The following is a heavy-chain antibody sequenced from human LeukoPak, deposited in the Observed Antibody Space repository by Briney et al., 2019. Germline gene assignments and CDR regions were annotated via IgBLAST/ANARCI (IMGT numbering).Heavy chain of an antibody. Sequence: GGSLRLSCAASGFTFNTYAMSWVRQAPGKGLERVSSISGSGGSTYYADSVKGRLTISRDYPKNTLYLQMNSLRAEDTAVYYCAREVPDFDYWGQGTLVTVSS. D-gene: IGHD3-10*01. CDR1: GFTFNTYA. V-gene: IGHV3-23*01. J-gene: IGHJ4*02. CDR3: AREVPDFDY. CDR2: ISGSGGST.